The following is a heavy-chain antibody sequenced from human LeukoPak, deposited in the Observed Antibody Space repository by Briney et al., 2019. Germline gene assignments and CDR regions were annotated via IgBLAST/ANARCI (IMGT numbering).Heavy chain of an antibody. D-gene: IGHD6-13*01. CDR1: GLTFSIHW. J-gene: IGHJ5*02. Sequence: GGSLRLSCAASGLTFSIHWVNWVRQAPGKGLECVANINQDGSDKYYVDSVKGRFTISRDNTKNSLYLQMNSLRAEDTAVYYCARDRLVWSNSSSWFDPWGQGTLVTVSS. V-gene: IGHV3-7*01. CDR2: INQDGSDK. CDR3: ARDRLVWSNSSSWFDP.